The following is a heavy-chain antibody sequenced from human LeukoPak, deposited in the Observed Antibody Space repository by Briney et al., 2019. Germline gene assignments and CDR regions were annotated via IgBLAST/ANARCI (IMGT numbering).Heavy chain of an antibody. CDR2: ICDSGRNK. J-gene: IGHJ4*02. D-gene: IGHD3-10*01. Sequence: GGSLRLSCAASGFTFSSYAMSCVRQAPGKGLECVSAICDSGRNKYYADSVRGRFTISRDNSRNTLYLQMNSLRAEDTAIYYCAKDPMVRGSTYDSWGQGTLVIVSS. V-gene: IGHV3-23*01. CDR3: AKDPMVRGSTYDS. CDR1: GFTFSSYA.